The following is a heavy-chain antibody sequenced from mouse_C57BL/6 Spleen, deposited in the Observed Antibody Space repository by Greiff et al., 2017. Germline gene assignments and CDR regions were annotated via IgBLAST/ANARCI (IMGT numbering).Heavy chain of an antibody. CDR1: GYTFTSYW. J-gene: IGHJ4*01. V-gene: IGHV1-61*01. CDR3: ARGSYSNFLYAMYY. D-gene: IGHD2-5*01. Sequence: VQLQQPGAELVRPGSSVKLSCKASGYTFTSYWMDWVKQRPGQGLEWIGNIYPSDSETHYNQKFKDKATLTVDKSSSTAYMQLSSLTSEDSAVYYCARGSYSNFLYAMYYWGQGTSVTVSS. CDR2: IYPSDSET.